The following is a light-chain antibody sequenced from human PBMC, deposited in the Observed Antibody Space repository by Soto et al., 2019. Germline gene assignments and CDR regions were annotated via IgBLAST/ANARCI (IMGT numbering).Light chain of an antibody. CDR2: EVS. CDR1: SSDIGSNNY. Sequence: QSALTQPASVSGSPGQSITISCTGTSSDIGSNNYVSWFQQRPGKVPTLIIYEVSNRPSGVSTHFSGSKSGNTASLTISGLLPEDEAEYYCISYTTTTRLFGGGTKLPS. V-gene: IGLV2-14*01. J-gene: IGLJ3*02. CDR3: ISYTTTTRL.